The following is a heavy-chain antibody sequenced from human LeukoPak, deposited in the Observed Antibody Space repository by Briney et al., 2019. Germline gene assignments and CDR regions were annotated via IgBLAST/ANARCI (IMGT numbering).Heavy chain of an antibody. Sequence: GGSLRLSCAASGFTFSSYNMNWVRQAPGKGLEWVSSISSGSSNIYYADSVTGRFTISRDNAENSLYLQMNSLRAEDTALYYCARGSCGARRCYLASHFDYWGLGALVTVSS. CDR3: ARGSCGARRCYLASHFDY. J-gene: IGHJ4*02. CDR1: GFTFSSYN. CDR2: ISSGSSNI. V-gene: IGHV3-21*01. D-gene: IGHD2-15*01.